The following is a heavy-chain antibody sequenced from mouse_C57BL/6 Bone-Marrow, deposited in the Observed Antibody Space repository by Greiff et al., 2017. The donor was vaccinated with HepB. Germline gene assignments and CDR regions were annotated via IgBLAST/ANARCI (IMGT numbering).Heavy chain of an antibody. V-gene: IGHV1-18*01. J-gene: IGHJ3*01. CDR1: GYTFTDYN. CDR2: INPNNGGT. D-gene: IGHD2-5*01. Sequence: DVKLVESGPELVKPGASVKIPCKASGYTFTDYNMDWVKQSHGKSLEWIGDINPNNGGTIYNQKFKGKATLTVDKSSSTAYMELRSLTSEDTAVYYCARSGRYYSNYDGFAYWGQGTLVTVSA. CDR3: ARSGRYYSNYDGFAY.